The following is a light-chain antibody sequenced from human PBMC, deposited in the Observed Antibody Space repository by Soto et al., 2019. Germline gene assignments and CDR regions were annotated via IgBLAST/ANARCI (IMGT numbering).Light chain of an antibody. CDR3: QQYESYSPLN. CDR1: QTISSW. J-gene: IGKJ4*01. Sequence: DIQMTQSPSTLSGSVGDRVTITCRASQTISSWLAWYQQKPGKAPKLLIYDASSLESGVPSRFSGRRSGTEFTLTISSLQPDDFGTYYCQQYESYSPLNFGGGTKVDIK. V-gene: IGKV1-5*01. CDR2: DAS.